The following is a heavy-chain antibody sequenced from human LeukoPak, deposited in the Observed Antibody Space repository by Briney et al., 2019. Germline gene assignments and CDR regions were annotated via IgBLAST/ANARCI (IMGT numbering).Heavy chain of an antibody. CDR2: IIPILGIA. J-gene: IGHJ4*02. CDR1: GGTFSSYA. CDR3: ARGDDSSGYYGTDY. Sequence: SVKVSCKASGGTFSSYAISWVRQAPGQGLEWMGRIIPILGIANYAQKFQGRVTITADKSTSTAYMELSSLRSEDTAVYYCARGDDSSGYYGTDYWGQGTLVTVSS. V-gene: IGHV1-69*04. D-gene: IGHD3-22*01.